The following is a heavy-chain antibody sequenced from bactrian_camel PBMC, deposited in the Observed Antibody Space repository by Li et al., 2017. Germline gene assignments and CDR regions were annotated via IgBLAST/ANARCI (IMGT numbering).Heavy chain of an antibody. V-gene: IGHV3-2*01. Sequence: HVQLVESGGGSVQAGGSLRLSCAGATHSRYFMGWFRQAPGKEREAVATIDKDGTLTYADSVKGRFTLSKDGAKKTLYLQMSDLKLEDTAMFYCAADATMGWVWGESCDFSYWGQGTQVTVS. CDR2: IDKDGTLT. CDR1: ATHSRYF. D-gene: IGHD5*01. J-gene: IGHJ6*01. CDR3: AADATMGWVWGESCDFSY.